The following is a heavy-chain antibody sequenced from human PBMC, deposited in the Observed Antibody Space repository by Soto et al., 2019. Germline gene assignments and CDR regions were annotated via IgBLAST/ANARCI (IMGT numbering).Heavy chain of an antibody. CDR3: AKTSVTQGAFDY. J-gene: IGHJ4*02. CDR1: GFTVSSNY. CDR2: IYSGGDT. V-gene: IGHV3-53*01. D-gene: IGHD4-17*01. Sequence: VQLVESGGGLIQPGGSLRLSCAASGFTVSSNYISWVRQAPGKGLEWVSVIYSGGDTYYADSVKGRFTISRDNSKNTLYLHMNSLRAEDTAVYYCAKTSVTQGAFDYWGQGTLVTVSS.